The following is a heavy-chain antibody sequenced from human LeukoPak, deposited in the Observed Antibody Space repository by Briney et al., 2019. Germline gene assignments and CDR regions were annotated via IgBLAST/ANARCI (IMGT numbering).Heavy chain of an antibody. CDR1: GYSISSGDYY. Sequence: SETLSLTCTGSGYSISSGDYYWSWIRQPPGKGLEWIGYIYYSGSTYYNPSLKSRVTISVDTSKNQFSLKLSSVTAADTAVYYCARVGYDFWSGYYGNNFDYWGQGTLVTVSS. J-gene: IGHJ4*02. CDR3: ARVGYDFWSGYYGNNFDY. V-gene: IGHV4-30-4*08. D-gene: IGHD3-3*01. CDR2: IYYSGST.